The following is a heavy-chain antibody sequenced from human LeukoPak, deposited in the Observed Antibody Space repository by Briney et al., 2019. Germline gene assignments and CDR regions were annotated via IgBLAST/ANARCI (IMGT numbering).Heavy chain of an antibody. CDR3: AIRGDFDY. D-gene: IGHD3-10*01. V-gene: IGHV4-39*01. J-gene: IGHJ4*02. Sequence: SETLSLTCTVSGGSISSSSYYWGWIRQPPGKGLEWIGSIYYSGSTYYNPSLKSRVTISVDTSKNQFSLKLSSVTAAGTAVYYCAIRGDFDYWGQGTLVTVSS. CDR2: IYYSGST. CDR1: GGSISSSSYY.